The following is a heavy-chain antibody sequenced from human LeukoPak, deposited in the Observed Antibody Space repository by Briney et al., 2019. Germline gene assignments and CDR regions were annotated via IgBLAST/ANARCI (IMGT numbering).Heavy chain of an antibody. CDR3: ARGPPFAQHAFDI. CDR2: INPNTGGT. J-gene: IGHJ3*02. V-gene: IGHV1-2*02. D-gene: IGHD2-2*01. Sequence: AAVKVSCKASGYTFTSYGISWVRQAPGQGLEWMGWINPNTGGTNSAQKFQGRVTMTRDTSISTAYMELSRLRSDDTAVYYCARGPPFAQHAFDIWGQGTMVTVSS. CDR1: GYTFTSYG.